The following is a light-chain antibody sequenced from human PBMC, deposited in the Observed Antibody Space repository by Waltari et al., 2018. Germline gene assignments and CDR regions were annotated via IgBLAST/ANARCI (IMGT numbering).Light chain of an antibody. CDR3: SLYMGSGIWV. J-gene: IGLJ3*02. CDR2: KGN. CDR1: SVPVSKTLY. V-gene: IGLV8-61*01. Sequence: TVVTREPSCSVSSGGTVTLTCACPSVPVSKTLYATWYRQTPAQEPLPLLYKGNNRASGVPDRFSGSSRGNKVALTSTGAQADDECHYYCSLYMGSGIWVFGGGTTLTVL.